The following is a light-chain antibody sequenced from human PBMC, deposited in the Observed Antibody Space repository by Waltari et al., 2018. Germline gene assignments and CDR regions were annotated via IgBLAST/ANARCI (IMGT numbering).Light chain of an antibody. J-gene: IGKJ1*01. V-gene: IGKV1-13*02. CDR1: QGISSY. CDR2: YAN. Sequence: IQMSQSPSSLSASVGDRVTITCRASQGISSYLNWYQQKPGKASKLLIYYANSLASGVPSRFSGSGSGTEFTLTISSLQPEDFATYYCQQGNSYPWTFGKGTKVEIK. CDR3: QQGNSYPWT.